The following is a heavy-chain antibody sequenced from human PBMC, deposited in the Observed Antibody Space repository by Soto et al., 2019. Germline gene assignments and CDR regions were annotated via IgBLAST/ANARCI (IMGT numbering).Heavy chain of an antibody. CDR3: VRGGIAGNWFDP. J-gene: IGHJ5*02. Sequence: LSLTCTVSGGSISSYYWSWIRQHPGKGLEWIAYIFHSGSTDYNPSLKSRVIISADTSKNQFSLKLTSVTAADTAVYYCVRGGIAGNWFDPWGQGTLVTVSS. V-gene: IGHV4-31*03. CDR1: GGSISSYY. CDR2: IFHSGST. D-gene: IGHD6-13*01.